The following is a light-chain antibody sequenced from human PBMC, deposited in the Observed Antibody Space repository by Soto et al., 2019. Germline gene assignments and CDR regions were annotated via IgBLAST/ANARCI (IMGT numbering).Light chain of an antibody. J-gene: IGKJ2*01. V-gene: IGKV3-20*01. Sequence: EIVLTQSQGTLSLSPVERATLSCRASQSVSSRYIAWYQQKPGQAPRLLIYAASSSATGTPDRFSGSGSETEFCLNINILEPEDFALYYCQQYGGSPLYTFGQGTKLEIK. CDR2: AAS. CDR3: QQYGGSPLYT. CDR1: QSVSSRY.